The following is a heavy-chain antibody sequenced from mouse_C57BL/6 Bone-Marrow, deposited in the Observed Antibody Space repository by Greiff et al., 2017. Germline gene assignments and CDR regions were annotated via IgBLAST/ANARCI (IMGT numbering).Heavy chain of an antibody. D-gene: IGHD4-1*01. Sequence: VMLVESGAELARPGASVKLSCKASGYTFTSYGISWVKQRTGQGLEWIGEIYPRSGNTYYNEKFKGKATLTADKSSSTAYMGLRSLTSEDSAVYFCARENWDWFAYWGQGTLVTVSA. J-gene: IGHJ3*01. CDR2: IYPRSGNT. CDR3: ARENWDWFAY. CDR1: GYTFTSYG. V-gene: IGHV1-81*01.